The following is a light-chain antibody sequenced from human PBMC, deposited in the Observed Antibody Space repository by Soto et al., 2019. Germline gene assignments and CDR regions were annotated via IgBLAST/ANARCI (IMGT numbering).Light chain of an antibody. CDR2: DVS. CDR1: QGVTTN. J-gene: IGKJ5*01. V-gene: IGKV3-15*01. Sequence: VMTQSPATLSVSPGERATLSCRAGQGVTTNFAWYHQKSGQSPRLLIYDVSTRATGVPDRLSGTGSETDFNLTISGLQSDDSAVYFCQKYNNWPFSFGQGTRLEIK. CDR3: QKYNNWPFS.